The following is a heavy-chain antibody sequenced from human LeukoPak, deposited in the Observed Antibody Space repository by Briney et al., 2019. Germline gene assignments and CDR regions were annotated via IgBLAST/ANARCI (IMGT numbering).Heavy chain of an antibody. Sequence: ASVKVSCKASGYSFSSHDINWVRQATGQGLEWMGWMNPKSGNTDHAQKFQGRVTMTRNTSINTAYMELSSLRSEDTAVYYCAAKGIAAAAIDYWGQGTLVTVSS. D-gene: IGHD6-13*01. CDR3: AAKGIAAAAIDY. V-gene: IGHV1-8*01. CDR1: GYSFSSHD. J-gene: IGHJ4*02. CDR2: MNPKSGNT.